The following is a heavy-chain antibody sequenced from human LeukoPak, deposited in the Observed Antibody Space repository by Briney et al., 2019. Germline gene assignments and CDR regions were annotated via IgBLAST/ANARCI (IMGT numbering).Heavy chain of an antibody. CDR2: INHSGST. J-gene: IGHJ6*03. V-gene: IGHV4-34*01. Sequence: SETLSLTCAVYDGSFSGYYWSWIRQPPGKGLEWIGEINHSGSTNYNPSLKSRVTISVDTSKNQFSLKLSSVTAADTAVYYCARGHHFWSGSRYSSTYMDVWGKGTTVTVSS. CDR1: DGSFSGYY. CDR3: ARGHHFWSGSRYSSTYMDV. D-gene: IGHD3-3*02.